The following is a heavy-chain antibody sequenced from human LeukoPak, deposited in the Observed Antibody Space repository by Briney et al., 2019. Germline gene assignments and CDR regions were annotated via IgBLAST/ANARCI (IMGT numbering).Heavy chain of an antibody. Sequence: GGSLRLSCAASGFTFSSFWMHWIRQAPEKGLVWVSRINTGGSSTTYADFVKGRFTISRDNAKNTLYLQMNSLRVEDTAVYYCARVRGYDTSDFDYWGQGTLVTVSS. V-gene: IGHV3-74*01. D-gene: IGHD3-22*01. CDR3: ARVRGYDTSDFDY. J-gene: IGHJ4*02. CDR1: GFTFSSFW. CDR2: INTGGSST.